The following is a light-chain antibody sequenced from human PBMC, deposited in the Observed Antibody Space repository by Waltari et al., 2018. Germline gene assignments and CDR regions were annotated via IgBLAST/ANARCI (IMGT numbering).Light chain of an antibody. Sequence: QPVLTQPPSVSGAPGQRVTIPCTGSSSNIGAGYDVHWYQQLPGTAPQVLISDDSDRPSGVPDRFSGSKTATSAALAIAGRQAEDEEDYYCQSADTSLSGYVFGTGTKVTVL. CDR3: QSADTSLSGYV. J-gene: IGLJ1*01. CDR1: SSNIGAGYD. V-gene: IGLV1-40*01. CDR2: DDS.